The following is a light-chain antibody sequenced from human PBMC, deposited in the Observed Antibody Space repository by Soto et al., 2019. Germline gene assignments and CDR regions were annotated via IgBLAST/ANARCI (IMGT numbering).Light chain of an antibody. CDR1: QSVSSSY. V-gene: IGKV3-20*01. CDR3: QQYGSSPPIT. J-gene: IGKJ5*01. Sequence: EIVLTQSPGTLSLSPGERATLSCRASQSVSSSYLAWYQQKPGQAPRLLIYGASSRATGTPDRFSGSGSGTDFTLTISRLEPEDFAVYYCQQYGSSPPITFGQRTRLEIK. CDR2: GAS.